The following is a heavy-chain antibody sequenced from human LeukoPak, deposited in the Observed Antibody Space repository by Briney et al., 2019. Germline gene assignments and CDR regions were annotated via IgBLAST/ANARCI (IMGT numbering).Heavy chain of an antibody. CDR3: ARRRYSSSSYFDY. J-gene: IGHJ4*02. CDR2: IYYSGST. CDR1: GGSISSSSYY. Sequence: SETPSLTCTVSGGSISSSSYYWGWIRQPPGKGLEWIGSIYYSGSTYYNPSLKSRVTISVDTSKNQFSLKLSSVTAADTAVYYCARRRYSSSSYFDYWGQGTLVTVSS. V-gene: IGHV4-39*01. D-gene: IGHD6-13*01.